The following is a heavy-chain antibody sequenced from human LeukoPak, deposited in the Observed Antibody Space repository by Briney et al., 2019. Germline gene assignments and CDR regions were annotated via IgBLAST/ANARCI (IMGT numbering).Heavy chain of an antibody. CDR2: ISGSVGST. V-gene: IGHV3-23*01. Sequence: GGSLRLSCAPSGFTFSSYAMSWVRQPPGKGLEWVAAISGSVGSTYYADSVKGRFPTSRDNSKNTLYLQMNSLRAEDTAVYYCAKDRITGTVDAFDIWGQGTMVTVSS. CDR3: AKDRITGTVDAFDI. D-gene: IGHD1-7*01. CDR1: GFTFSSYA. J-gene: IGHJ3*02.